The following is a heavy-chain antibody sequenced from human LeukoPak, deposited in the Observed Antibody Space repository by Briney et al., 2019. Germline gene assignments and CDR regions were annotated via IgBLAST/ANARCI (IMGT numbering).Heavy chain of an antibody. D-gene: IGHD3-10*01. V-gene: IGHV3-48*01. CDR3: ARDDAGELRY. CDR1: GFTFNRYS. J-gene: IGHJ4*02. Sequence: GGSLRLSCAASGFTFNRYSMNWVRQAPGKGLEWLAYISSSSSIIYYADSVKGRFTISRDNSKNTLYLQMNSLRSEDTAVYYCARDDAGELRYWGQGTLVTVSS. CDR2: ISSSSSII.